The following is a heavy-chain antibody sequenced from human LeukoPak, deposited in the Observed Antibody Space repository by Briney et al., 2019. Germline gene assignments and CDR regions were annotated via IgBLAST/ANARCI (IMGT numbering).Heavy chain of an antibody. Sequence: GGSLRLSCAASGFSFSNFDMHWVRQIPGKGLEWVSGVGVAGDTYYSDSVRGRFTVSRENAWNSLYLQMNSLRAGDTAVYYCVRVEYQLPHPYWFDPWGQGTLVTVSS. J-gene: IGHJ5*02. V-gene: IGHV3-13*04. D-gene: IGHD2-2*01. CDR1: GFSFSNFD. CDR2: VGVAGDT. CDR3: VRVEYQLPHPYWFDP.